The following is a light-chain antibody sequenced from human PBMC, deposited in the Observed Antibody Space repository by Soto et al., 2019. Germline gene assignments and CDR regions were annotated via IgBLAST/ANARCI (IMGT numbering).Light chain of an antibody. J-gene: IGLJ3*02. CDR2: DVT. V-gene: IGLV2-14*01. Sequence: QSVLTQPASVSGSPGQSITISCTGTSSDVGGYNYVSWYQQHPGKAPKLMIYDVTNRPSGVSNRFSGSKSGNTASLTISGLQAEDEADYYCCSYISSSTLVVFGGGTKLTVL. CDR3: CSYISSSTLVV. CDR1: SSDVGGYNY.